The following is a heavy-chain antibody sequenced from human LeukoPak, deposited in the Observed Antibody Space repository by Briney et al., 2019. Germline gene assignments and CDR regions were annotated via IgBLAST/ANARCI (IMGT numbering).Heavy chain of an antibody. J-gene: IGHJ4*02. CDR1: GFVFSNSW. CDR2: IKEDGSET. D-gene: IGHD4/OR15-4a*01. V-gene: IGHV3-7*01. Sequence: GGPLRLSCAASGFVFSNSWMGWVRLAPGKGLEWVANIKEDGSETYYVDSVKGRLTISRDNAKNSLDLQMNSLRDEDTAVYYCARRKEVQTTFDYWGQGTLVTVSS. CDR3: ARRKEVQTTFDY.